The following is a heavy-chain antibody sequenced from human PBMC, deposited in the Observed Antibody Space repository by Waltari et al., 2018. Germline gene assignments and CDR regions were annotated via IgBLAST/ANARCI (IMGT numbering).Heavy chain of an antibody. Sequence: QVQLRESGPRLVKPSETRSLTCSASGESIAGYSWAWIRQPPGKGLQFIGYIYDVGTTRYNPSLASRVAMSVDTSKNHFSLRLTSMTAADTAFYYCARGRGGSGSQPLSWFDPWGPGTLVTVSS. J-gene: IGHJ5*02. D-gene: IGHD3-10*01. CDR3: ARGRGGSGSQPLSWFDP. CDR1: GESIAGYS. CDR2: IYDVGTT. V-gene: IGHV4-59*01.